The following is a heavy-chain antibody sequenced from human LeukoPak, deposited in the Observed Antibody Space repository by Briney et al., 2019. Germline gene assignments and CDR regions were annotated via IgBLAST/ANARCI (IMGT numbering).Heavy chain of an antibody. V-gene: IGHV1-2*02. D-gene: IGHD3-10*01. CDR1: GYTFTGYY. CDR2: INPNSGGT. J-gene: IGHJ4*02. Sequence: ASVKVSCKASGYTFTGYYMHWVRQAPGQGLEWMGWINPNSGGTNYAQKFQGRVTMTRDTSTSTVYMELSSLRSEDTAVYYCARDEVEPGASEGYYFDYWGQGTLVTVSS. CDR3: ARDEVEPGASEGYYFDY.